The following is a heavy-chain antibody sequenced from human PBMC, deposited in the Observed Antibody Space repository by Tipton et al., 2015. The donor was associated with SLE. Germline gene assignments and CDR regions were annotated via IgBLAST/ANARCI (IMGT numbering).Heavy chain of an antibody. D-gene: IGHD3-3*01. V-gene: IGHV4-38-2*01. CDR3: ARGRAITILTALFFDY. J-gene: IGHJ4*02. Sequence: TLSLTCVVSGYSISSAYSWGWIRQPPGKGLEWIGAVYHSGSTHYNPSLKSRVTISVDTSKNQFSLKLSSVTAADTAVYYCARGRAITILTALFFDYWGQGTLVTVSS. CDR1: GYSISSAYS. CDR2: VYHSGST.